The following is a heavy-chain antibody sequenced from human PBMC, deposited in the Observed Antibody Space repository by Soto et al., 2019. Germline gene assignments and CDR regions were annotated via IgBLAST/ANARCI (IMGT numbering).Heavy chain of an antibody. Sequence: EVQLVESGGGLVKPGGSLRLSCAASGVTFSSYSMNWVRQAPGKGLEWVSSISSSRSYIYYADSVKGRFTISRDTANTSLYLHMNTRRAEDTAVYYCAREGSGWSQVGYWGQGTLVTVSS. CDR2: ISSSRSYI. J-gene: IGHJ4*02. CDR1: GVTFSSYS. V-gene: IGHV3-21*04. CDR3: AREGSGWSQVGY. D-gene: IGHD6-19*01.